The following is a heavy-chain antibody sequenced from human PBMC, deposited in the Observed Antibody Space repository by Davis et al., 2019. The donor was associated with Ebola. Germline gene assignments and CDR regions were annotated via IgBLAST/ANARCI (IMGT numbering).Heavy chain of an antibody. Sequence: GGSLRLSCAASGFTFSSYWMSWVRQAPGKGLEWVSYISSSGSTIYYADSVKGRFTISRDNAKNSLYLQMNSLRAEDTAVYYCARDGGYSSSWYTAEYYYYGMDVWGQGTTVTVSS. D-gene: IGHD6-13*01. CDR3: ARDGGYSSSWYTAEYYYYGMDV. CDR2: ISSSGSTI. J-gene: IGHJ6*02. V-gene: IGHV3-48*04. CDR1: GFTFSSYW.